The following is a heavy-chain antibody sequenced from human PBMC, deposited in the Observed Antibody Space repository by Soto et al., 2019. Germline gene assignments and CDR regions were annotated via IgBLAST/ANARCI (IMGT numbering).Heavy chain of an antibody. Sequence: EVQLVESGGGLVQPGGSLRLSCAASGFSFSSYWMHWVRQAPGKGLVWVSRINTDGSSTSYADSVKGRFTFSRDNAKNTLYLQMNSLRAEDTAVYYCAREAGTTWFDPWGQGTLVTVSS. V-gene: IGHV3-74*01. CDR1: GFSFSSYW. D-gene: IGHD1-1*01. CDR2: INTDGSST. CDR3: AREAGTTWFDP. J-gene: IGHJ5*02.